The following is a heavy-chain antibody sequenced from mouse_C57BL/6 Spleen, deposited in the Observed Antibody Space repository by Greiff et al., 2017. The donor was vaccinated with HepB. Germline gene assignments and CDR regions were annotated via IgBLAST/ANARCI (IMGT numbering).Heavy chain of an antibody. D-gene: IGHD2-5*01. V-gene: IGHV5-4*01. Sequence: DVHLVESGGGLVKPGGSLKLSCAASGFTFSSYAMSWVRQTPEKRLEWVATISDGGSYTYYPDNVKGRFTISRDNAKNNLYLQMSHLKSEDTAMYYCAREDYSNEDFDYWGQGTTLTVSS. J-gene: IGHJ2*01. CDR3: AREDYSNEDFDY. CDR2: ISDGGSYT. CDR1: GFTFSSYA.